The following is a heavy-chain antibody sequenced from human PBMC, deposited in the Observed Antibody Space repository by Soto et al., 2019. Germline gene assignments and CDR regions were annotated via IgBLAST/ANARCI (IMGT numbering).Heavy chain of an antibody. CDR3: ARKDGNYTWFAP. Sequence: ASVKVSCKASGYTFTSYGISWVRQAPGQGLEWMGWISAYNGNTNYAQTLQGRVTMTTDTSTSTAYMEVRSLRSDDTAVYYRARKDGNYTWFAPGGRGPLVTSPQ. CDR1: GYTFTSYG. D-gene: IGHD1-7*01. CDR2: ISAYNGNT. J-gene: IGHJ5*02. V-gene: IGHV1-18*01.